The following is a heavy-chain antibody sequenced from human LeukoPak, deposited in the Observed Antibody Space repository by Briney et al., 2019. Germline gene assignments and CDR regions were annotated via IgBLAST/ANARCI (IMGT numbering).Heavy chain of an antibody. CDR2: IIGRGGST. CDR3: AKGWDSSGWYSDDAFDI. Sequence: GGSLRLSCAASVFIFSSYDMSWVRRAPGKGLEWVSSIIGRGGSTYYADSVKGRFTISRDNSKNTLYLQMNSLSAEDTAVYYCAKGWDSSGWYSDDAFDIWGQGTMVTVSS. D-gene: IGHD6-19*01. V-gene: IGHV3-23*01. J-gene: IGHJ3*02. CDR1: VFIFSSYD.